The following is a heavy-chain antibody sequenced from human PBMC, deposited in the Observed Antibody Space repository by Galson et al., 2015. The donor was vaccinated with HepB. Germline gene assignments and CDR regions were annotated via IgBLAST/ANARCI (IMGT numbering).Heavy chain of an antibody. J-gene: IGHJ4*02. V-gene: IGHV4-59*08. CDR1: GGSISSYY. Sequence: TVSGGSISSYYWSWIRQPPGKGLEWIGYIYYSGSTNYNPSLKSRVTISVDTSKNQFSLKLSSVTAADTAVYYCARHKKGFDYWGQGTLVTVSS. CDR2: IYYSGST. CDR3: ARHKKGFDY.